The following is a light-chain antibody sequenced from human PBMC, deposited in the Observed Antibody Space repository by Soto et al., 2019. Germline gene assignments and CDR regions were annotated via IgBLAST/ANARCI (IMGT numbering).Light chain of an antibody. CDR1: QSLLYSDGRTY. CDR3: LQGTPWPYT. V-gene: IGKV2-30*01. CDR2: KVL. J-gene: IGKJ2*01. Sequence: DVVVTQSPRSLSATLGQPAAISCRFSQSLLYSDGRTYLGWFQQRPGQSPSRLIYKVLNRESGVPDRFSGSGSGTDFTLRISRVEAEDAGIYYCLQGTPWPYTFGEGTKLELQ.